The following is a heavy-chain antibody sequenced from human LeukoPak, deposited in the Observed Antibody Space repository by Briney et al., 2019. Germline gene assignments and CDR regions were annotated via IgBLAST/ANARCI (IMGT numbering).Heavy chain of an antibody. D-gene: IGHD3-10*01. CDR2: ISAYNGNT. CDR1: GYTFTSYG. CDR3: ARDTMVRGVILTHGFDP. J-gene: IGHJ5*02. Sequence: GASVKVSCKASGYTFTSYGIGWVRPAPGQGLEWMGWISAYNGNTNYAQKLQGRVTMTTDTSTSTDYMELRSLRSDDTAVYYCARDTMVRGVILTHGFDPWGQGTLVTVSS. V-gene: IGHV1-18*01.